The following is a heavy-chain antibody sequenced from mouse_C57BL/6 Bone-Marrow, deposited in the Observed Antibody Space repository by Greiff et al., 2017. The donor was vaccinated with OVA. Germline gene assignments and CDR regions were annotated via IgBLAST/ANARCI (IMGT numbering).Heavy chain of an antibody. CDR2: IYPGSGST. V-gene: IGHV1-55*01. D-gene: IGHD1-1*01. J-gene: IGHJ4*01. CDR1: GYTFTSYW. Sequence: QVQLQQPGAELVKPGASVKMSCKASGYTFTSYWITWVKQRPGQGLEWIGDIYPGSGSTNYNEKFKGKATLTVDTSSSTAYMQLSSLTSEDTAVYYCATVVDYYAMDYWGQGTSVTVSS. CDR3: ATVVDYYAMDY.